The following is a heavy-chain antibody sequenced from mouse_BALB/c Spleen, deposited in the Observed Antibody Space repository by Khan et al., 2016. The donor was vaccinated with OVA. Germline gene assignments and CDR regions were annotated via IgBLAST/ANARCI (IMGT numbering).Heavy chain of an antibody. J-gene: IGHJ4*01. Sequence: QVQLKESGPGLVAPSQSLSITCTVSGFSLTGYGVNWVRQPPGKGLEWLGMIWGDGSTDYNSALKSRLSISKDNSKSQVFLKMNSLQTDDTARCDCARLTPDYYAMDYWGQGTSVTVSS. V-gene: IGHV2-6-7*01. CDR1: GFSLTGYG. CDR2: IWGDGST. CDR3: ARLTPDYYAMDY.